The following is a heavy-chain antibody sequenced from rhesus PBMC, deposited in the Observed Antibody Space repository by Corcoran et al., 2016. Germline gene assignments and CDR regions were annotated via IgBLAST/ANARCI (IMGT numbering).Heavy chain of an antibody. CDR1: GYSISSGYD. CDR2: IYGSSGST. V-gene: IGHV4-76*01. Sequence: QVQLQESGPGVVKPSETLSLTCAVSGYSISSGYDWSWIRQPPGKGLEWIGYIYGSSGSTNYNPSLKKRVTMSKDTSKNQFSLKLSSVTAADTAVYYCARDRTTVGYFDYWGQGVLVTVSS. J-gene: IGHJ4*01. D-gene: IGHD4-29*01. CDR3: ARDRTTVGYFDY.